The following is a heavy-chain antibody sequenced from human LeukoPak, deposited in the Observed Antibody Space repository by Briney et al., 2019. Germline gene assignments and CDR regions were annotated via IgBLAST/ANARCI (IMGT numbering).Heavy chain of an antibody. CDR3: AKDNVAAAGRYFDY. V-gene: IGHV3-30*18. D-gene: IGHD6-13*01. CDR2: ISYDGSNK. CDR1: GFTLSNYA. Sequence: PGGSLRLSCAASGFTLSNYAMHWVRQAPGKGLEWVALISYDGSNKYFADSVKGRFTISRDNSKNTLYLQMHSLRAEDTAVYYCAKDNVAAAGRYFDYWGQGTLVTVSS. J-gene: IGHJ4*02.